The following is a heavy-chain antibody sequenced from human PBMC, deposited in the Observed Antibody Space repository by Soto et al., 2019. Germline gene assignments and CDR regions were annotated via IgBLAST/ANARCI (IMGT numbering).Heavy chain of an antibody. CDR3: ARGSKAAPYYYYYYYMDV. CDR1: GYTFTSYA. D-gene: IGHD2-15*01. CDR2: INAGNGNT. J-gene: IGHJ6*03. Sequence: ASVKVSCKASGYTFTSYAMHWVRQAPGQRLEWMGWINAGNGNTKYSQKFQGRVTITRDTSASTAYMELSSLRSEDTAVYYCARGSKAAPYYYYYYYMDVWGKGTTVTVSS. V-gene: IGHV1-3*01.